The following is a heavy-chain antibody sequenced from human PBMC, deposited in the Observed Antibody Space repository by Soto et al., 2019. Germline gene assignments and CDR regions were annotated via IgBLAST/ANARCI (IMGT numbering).Heavy chain of an antibody. CDR3: ARPAGGSDS. CDR1: GYTFTGYF. J-gene: IGHJ5*01. CDR2: INPITGGT. V-gene: IGHV1-2*02. Sequence: ASVKVSCKASGYTFTGYFMHWVRQAPGQGLEWMGWINPITGGTNYAQKFQGRVAMTRDTFISTAYMELSSLRSDDTAVYYCARPAGGSDSWGQGTLVTVSS.